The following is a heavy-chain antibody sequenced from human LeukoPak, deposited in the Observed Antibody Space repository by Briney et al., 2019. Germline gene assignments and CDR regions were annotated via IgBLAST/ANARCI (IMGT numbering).Heavy chain of an antibody. CDR1: GGSFSNYY. J-gene: IGHJ4*02. CDR3: ARVPDVTARPCDI. Sequence: SETLSLTCAVYGGSFSNYYWTWIRQTPGRGHEWIGESSHTGDITNYNPSLKSRATISGDSSKKPFSLKVTSVTAADTGIYYCARVPDVTARPCDIWGPGTVVTVSS. CDR2: SSHTGDIT. D-gene: IGHD1-1*01. V-gene: IGHV4-34*01.